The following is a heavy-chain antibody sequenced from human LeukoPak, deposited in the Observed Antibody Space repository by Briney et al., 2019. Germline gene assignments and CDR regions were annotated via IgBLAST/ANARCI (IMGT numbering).Heavy chain of an antibody. CDR3: ARVWGSAFDI. Sequence: ASVKVSCKASGYTFTSYYMHWVRQAPGQGLEWMGIINPSGGSTSYAQKFQGRVTITRDTSTSTLYMELSSLRSEDTAVYYCARVWGSAFDIWGQGTMVTVSS. CDR2: INPSGGST. V-gene: IGHV1-46*01. J-gene: IGHJ3*02. CDR1: GYTFTSYY. D-gene: IGHD7-27*01.